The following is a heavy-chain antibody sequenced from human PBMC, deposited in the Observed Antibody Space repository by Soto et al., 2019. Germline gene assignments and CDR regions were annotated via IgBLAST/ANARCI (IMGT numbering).Heavy chain of an antibody. CDR1: GGSISSSSYY. CDR2: IYYSGST. J-gene: IGHJ4*02. V-gene: IGHV4-39*01. CDR3: ARQPAYCGGVSRCWFDY. D-gene: IGHD2-21*01. Sequence: SETLSLTCTVSGGSISSSSYYWGWIRQPPGKGLEWIGSIYYSGSTYYNPSLKSRVTISVDTSKNQFSLKLSSVTAADTAVYYCARQPAYCGGVSRCWFDYWGQGTLVTVSS.